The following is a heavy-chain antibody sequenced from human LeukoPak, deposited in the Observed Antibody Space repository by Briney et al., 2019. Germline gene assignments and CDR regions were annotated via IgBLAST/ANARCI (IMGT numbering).Heavy chain of an antibody. J-gene: IGHJ3*02. CDR2: INPISGGT. V-gene: IGHV1-2*02. CDR3: ARGRCSGGSCFDAFDI. CDR1: GYTFTGYY. Sequence: ASVKVSCKASGYTFTGYYMHWVRRAPGQGLEWMGWINPISGGTSYAQKFQGRVTMTRDTSLSTAYMELSRLRSDDTAVYYCARGRCSGGSCFDAFDIWGQGTMVTVSS. D-gene: IGHD2-15*01.